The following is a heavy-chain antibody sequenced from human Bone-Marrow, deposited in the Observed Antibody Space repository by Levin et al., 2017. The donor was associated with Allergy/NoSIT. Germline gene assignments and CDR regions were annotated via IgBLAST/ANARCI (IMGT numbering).Heavy chain of an antibody. CDR3: SDLGTPY. V-gene: IGHV3-72*01. J-gene: IGHJ4*02. D-gene: IGHD1-26*01. Sequence: GESLKISCAASGITLSNHFMDWVRQAPGKGLECIARIKNNAPTYSTEYAASVKGRFIVSRDDSKNLVFLQMNSLKTEDTAVYYCSDLGTPYWGQGTLVTVSS. CDR1: GITLSNHF. CDR2: IKNNAPTYST.